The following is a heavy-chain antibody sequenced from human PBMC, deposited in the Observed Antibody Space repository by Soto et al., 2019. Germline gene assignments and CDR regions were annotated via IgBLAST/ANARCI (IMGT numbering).Heavy chain of an antibody. D-gene: IGHD4-4*01. CDR2: IYYSGST. CDR1: GGSISSYY. V-gene: IGHV4-59*08. J-gene: IGHJ4*02. Sequence: SETLSLTCTVSGGSISSYYWSWIRQPPGKGLEWIGYIYYSGSTNYNPSLKSRVTISVDTSKNQFSLKLSSVTAADTAVYYCARHVLATVTTSGYFDYWGQGTLVTVSS. CDR3: ARHVLATVTTSGYFDY.